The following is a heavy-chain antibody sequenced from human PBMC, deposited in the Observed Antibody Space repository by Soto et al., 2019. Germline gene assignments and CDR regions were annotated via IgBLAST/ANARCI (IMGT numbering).Heavy chain of an antibody. CDR2: IYYSGST. CDR3: ARGYSSGWYNYYYYMDV. Sequence: SETLSLTCTVSGGSISSYYWSWIRQPPGKGLEWIGYIYYSGSTNYNPSLKSRVTISVDTSKNQFSLKLSSVTAADTAVYYCARGYSSGWYNYYYYMDVWGKGTTVTVSS. J-gene: IGHJ6*03. CDR1: GGSISSYY. V-gene: IGHV4-59*01. D-gene: IGHD6-19*01.